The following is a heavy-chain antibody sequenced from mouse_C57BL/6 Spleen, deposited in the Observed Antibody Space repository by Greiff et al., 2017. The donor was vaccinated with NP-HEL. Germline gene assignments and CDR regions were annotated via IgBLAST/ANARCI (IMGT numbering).Heavy chain of an antibody. CDR3: ARSDYSKKGYAMDY. CDR2: IYPGSGST. CDR1: GYTFTSYW. J-gene: IGHJ4*01. Sequence: QVQLKQPGAELVKPGASVKMSCKASGYTFTSYWITWVKQRPGQGLEWIGDIYPGSGSTNYNEKFKSKATLTVDTSSSTAYMQLSSLTSEDSAVYYCARSDYSKKGYAMDYWGQGTSVTVSS. D-gene: IGHD2-5*01. V-gene: IGHV1-55*01.